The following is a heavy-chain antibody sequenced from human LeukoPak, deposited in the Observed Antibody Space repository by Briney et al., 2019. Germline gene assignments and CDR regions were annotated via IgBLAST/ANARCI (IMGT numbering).Heavy chain of an antibody. Sequence: PGGSLRLSCAASAFTFSTYDMHWVRHAPGKGLEWVSTIDTAGNTWYPDSVKGRFTISRENAKNSSNLQMNSLRVGDTAVYYCARAKMPGIQTAGRVNYFDSWGQGTLVTVSS. V-gene: IGHV3-13*01. D-gene: IGHD6-13*01. CDR3: ARAKMPGIQTAGRVNYFDS. CDR1: AFTFSTYD. CDR2: IDTAGNT. J-gene: IGHJ4*02.